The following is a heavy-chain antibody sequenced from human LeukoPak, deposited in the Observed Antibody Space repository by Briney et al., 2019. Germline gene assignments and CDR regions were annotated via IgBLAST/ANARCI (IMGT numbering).Heavy chain of an antibody. V-gene: IGHV3-64*01. CDR1: GFTYSSYA. D-gene: IGHD6-13*01. Sequence: GGSLRLSCAASGFTYSSYAMHWVRQAPGKGLEYVSAISSNGGSTYYANSVKGRFTISRDNSKNTLYLQMGSLRAEDMAVYYCAREEGPKVAAGFDYWGQGTLVTVSS. CDR2: ISSNGGST. J-gene: IGHJ4*02. CDR3: AREEGPKVAAGFDY.